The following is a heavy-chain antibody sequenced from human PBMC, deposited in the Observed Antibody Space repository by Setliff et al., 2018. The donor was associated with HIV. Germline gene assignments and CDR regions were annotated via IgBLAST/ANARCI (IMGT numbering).Heavy chain of an antibody. J-gene: IGHJ4*02. Sequence: SETLSLTCTVSGDSISSGNFFWSWIRQSPGKGLEWIGYVYFSGSATHNPSLKSPVSISVDTSKNQFYLTLSSVTAADTAVYYCARGRVFCNGDSCYHFDFWGQGIRVTVSS. V-gene: IGHV4-30-4*01. CDR1: GDSISSGNFF. D-gene: IGHD2-15*01. CDR3: ARGRVFCNGDSCYHFDF. CDR2: VYFSGSA.